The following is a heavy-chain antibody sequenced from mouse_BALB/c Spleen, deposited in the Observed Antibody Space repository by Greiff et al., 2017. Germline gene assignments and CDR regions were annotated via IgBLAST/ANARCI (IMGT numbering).Heavy chain of an antibody. J-gene: IGHJ3*01. CDR2: INSNGGST. V-gene: IGHV5-6-2*01. D-gene: IGHD3-1*01. CDR3: ARGGQLGPRFAY. Sequence: EVQRVESGGGLVKLGGSLKLSCAASGFTFSSYYMSWVRQTPEKRLELVAAINSNGGSTYYPDTVKGRFTISRDNAKNTLYLQMSSLKSEDTALYYCARGGQLGPRFAYWGQGTLVTVSA. CDR1: GFTFSSYY.